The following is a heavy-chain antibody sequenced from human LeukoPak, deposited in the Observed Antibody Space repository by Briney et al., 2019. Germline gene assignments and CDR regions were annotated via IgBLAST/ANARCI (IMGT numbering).Heavy chain of an antibody. CDR1: GFTFSDYY. CDR3: ARPYYYDSSGYYL. D-gene: IGHD3-22*01. V-gene: IGHV3-11*03. J-gene: IGHJ4*02. CDR2: ISSSSSYT. Sequence: GGSLRLSCAASGFTFSDYYMSWIRQAPGKGLKWVSYISSSSSYTNYADSVKGRFTISRDNAKNSLYLEMNSLRAGDTAVYYCARPYYYDSSGYYLWGQGTLVTVSS.